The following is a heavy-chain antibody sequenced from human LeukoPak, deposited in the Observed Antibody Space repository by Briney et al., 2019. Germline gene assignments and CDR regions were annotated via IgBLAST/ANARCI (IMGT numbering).Heavy chain of an antibody. V-gene: IGHV1-69-2*01. D-gene: IGHD2-2*01. CDR1: GYTFTDYY. CDR2: VDPEDGET. J-gene: IGHJ4*02. CDR3: ATEYLDCSSTSCAPSY. Sequence: ASVKVSCKVSGYTFTDYYMHWVQQAPGKGLEWMGLVDPEDGETIYAEKFQGRVTITADTSTDTAYMELSGLRSEDTAVYYCATEYLDCSSTSCAPSYWGQGTLVTVSS.